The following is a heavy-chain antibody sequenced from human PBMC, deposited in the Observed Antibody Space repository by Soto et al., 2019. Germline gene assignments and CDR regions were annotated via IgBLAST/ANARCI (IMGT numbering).Heavy chain of an antibody. D-gene: IGHD3-16*01. V-gene: IGHV3-30*18. J-gene: IGHJ3*02. CDR3: AKGRLRFPGLRGNAFEI. CDR2: ISYDGSKK. Sequence: QVQLVESGGGVVQPGRSLRLSCAASGFTFSTFGMHWVLQAPGKGLEWVAIISYDGSKKYYADSVKGRFTISRDNSKNTLSLQLTSLRPEDTAGYYCAKGRLRFPGLRGNAFEIWGQGTMVTGSS. CDR1: GFTFSTFG.